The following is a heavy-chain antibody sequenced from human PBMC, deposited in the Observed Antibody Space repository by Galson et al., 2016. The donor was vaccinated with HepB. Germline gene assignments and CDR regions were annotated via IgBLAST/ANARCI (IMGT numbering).Heavy chain of an antibody. V-gene: IGHV3-23*01. J-gene: IGHJ4*02. CDR1: GFTFNNYA. D-gene: IGHD3-10*01. Sequence: SLRLSCAASGFTFNNYAMGWVRQAPGKGLQWVSAISGSSYTTYYADSVKGRFTISRDNSKNTLYLQMSSLRPDDTAVYYCAKDRGENFVSGTYTDYWGQGTLVTVSS. CDR3: AKDRGENFVSGTYTDY. CDR2: ISGSSYTT.